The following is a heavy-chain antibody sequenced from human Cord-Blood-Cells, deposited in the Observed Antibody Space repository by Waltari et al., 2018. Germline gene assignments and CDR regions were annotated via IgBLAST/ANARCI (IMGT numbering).Heavy chain of an antibody. Sequence: QVQLQESGPGLVKPSQTLSLTCTVSGGSISSGGYYWSWIRQHPGKGLELIGYIYYSGRTYYNPSLKSRVTISVETSKNQFSLKLSSVTAADTAVYYCAQASTPPGGSWYYFDYWGQGTLVTVSS. J-gene: IGHJ4*02. CDR1: GGSISSGGYY. CDR3: AQASTPPGGSWYYFDY. V-gene: IGHV4-31*03. CDR2: IYYSGRT. D-gene: IGHD6-13*01.